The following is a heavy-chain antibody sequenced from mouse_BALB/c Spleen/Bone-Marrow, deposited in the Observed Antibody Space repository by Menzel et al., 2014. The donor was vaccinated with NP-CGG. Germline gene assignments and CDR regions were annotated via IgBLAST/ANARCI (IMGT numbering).Heavy chain of an antibody. V-gene: IGHV7-3*02. CDR3: ARDMGGLPFDS. CDR2: IRNKANGYTT. J-gene: IGHJ2*01. Sequence: EVMLVESGGGLVQPGGSLRLSCATSGFTFTDYYMNWVRQPPGKALEGLAFIRNKANGYTTEYCASVKGRFTISRDISQSILYLQMNALRPEDSATYYCARDMGGLPFDSWGQGTTLTVSS. CDR1: GFTFTDYY.